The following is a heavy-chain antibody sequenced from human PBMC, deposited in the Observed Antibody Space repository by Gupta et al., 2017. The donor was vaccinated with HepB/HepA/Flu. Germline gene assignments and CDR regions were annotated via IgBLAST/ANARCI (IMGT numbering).Heavy chain of an antibody. J-gene: IGHJ4*02. CDR3: ATVHFSRFDY. Sequence: QVQLVESGGGLVKPGGSLRLSCAASGVPFSDYYMSWIRQAPGKGLEGVAYIGSRGNNIYYADPVKGRFTISRDNAKNSLYLQMNSLRAEDTAVYYCATVHFSRFDYWGQGTLVTVSS. V-gene: IGHV3-11*01. CDR1: GVPFSDYY. CDR2: IGSRGNNI. D-gene: IGHD2/OR15-2a*01.